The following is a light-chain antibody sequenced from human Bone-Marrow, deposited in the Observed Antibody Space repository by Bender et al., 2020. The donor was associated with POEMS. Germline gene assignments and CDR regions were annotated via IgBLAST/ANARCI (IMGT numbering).Light chain of an antibody. V-gene: IGLV1-40*01. CDR1: SSNIGADYD. Sequence: QSILTQPPSVSGAPGQRVTISCAGGSSNIGADYDINWYQHLPGTAPKLLIYGYNNRPSGVPDRFSGSKSGTSASLAITGLQAEDEGDYYCQSYDNSLGGWVFGGGTKLTVL. J-gene: IGLJ3*02. CDR2: GYN. CDR3: QSYDNSLGGWV.